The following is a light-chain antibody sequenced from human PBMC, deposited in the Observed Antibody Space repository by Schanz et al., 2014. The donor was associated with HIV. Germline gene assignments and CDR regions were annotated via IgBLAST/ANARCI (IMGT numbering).Light chain of an antibody. CDR2: EVS. V-gene: IGLV2-8*01. Sequence: QSALTQPASVSGSPGQSITISCTGTSSDVGGYNYVSWYQQHPGKAPKLMISEVSKRPSGVPDRFSGSKSGNTASLTVSGLQAEDEADYYCSSYGGNNIFVFGTGTKLTVL. CDR1: SSDVGGYNY. CDR3: SSYGGNNIFV. J-gene: IGLJ1*01.